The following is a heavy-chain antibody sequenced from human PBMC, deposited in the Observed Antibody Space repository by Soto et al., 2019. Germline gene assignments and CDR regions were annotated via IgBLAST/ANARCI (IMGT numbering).Heavy chain of an antibody. J-gene: IGHJ4*02. CDR2: ISGSGGST. CDR1: GFTFSSYA. CDR3: AKDRRRSAGAATPEYYFDY. D-gene: IGHD2-2*02. V-gene: IGHV3-23*01. Sequence: QPGGSLRLSCAASGFTFSSYAMSWVRQAPGKGLEWVSAISGSGGSTYYADSVKGRFTISRDNSKNTLYLQMNSLRAEDTAVYYCAKDRRRSAGAATPEYYFDYWGQGTLVTVSS.